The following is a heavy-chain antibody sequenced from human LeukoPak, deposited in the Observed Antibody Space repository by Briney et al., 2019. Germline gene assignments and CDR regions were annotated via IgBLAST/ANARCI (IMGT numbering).Heavy chain of an antibody. CDR3: ARHMVRGVIPYYYYYMDV. D-gene: IGHD3-10*01. CDR1: GGSFSGYY. J-gene: IGHJ6*03. Sequence: SETLSLTCAVYGGSFSGYYWSWIRQPPGKGLEWIGEINHSGSTNYNPSLKSRVTISVDTSKNQFSLKLSSVTAADTAVYYCARHMVRGVIPYYYYYMDVWGKGTTVTISS. CDR2: INHSGST. V-gene: IGHV4-34*01.